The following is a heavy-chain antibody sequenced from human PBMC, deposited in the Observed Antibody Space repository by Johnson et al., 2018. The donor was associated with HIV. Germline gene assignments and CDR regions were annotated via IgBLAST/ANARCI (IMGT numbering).Heavy chain of an antibody. CDR1: GFTFSNYA. J-gene: IGHJ3*02. D-gene: IGHD1-26*01. CDR3: AKDRRQSSWELLDDAFDI. CDR2: ISYDGSNK. Sequence: QEQLVESGGGVVQPGRSLRLSCAASGFTFSNYAMHWVRQAPGRGLEWVAVISYDGSNKYYADSVKGRFTISRDNSKNTLYLQMNSLRAEDTAVYYCAKDRRQSSWELLDDAFDIWGQGTMVTVSS. V-gene: IGHV3-30-3*01.